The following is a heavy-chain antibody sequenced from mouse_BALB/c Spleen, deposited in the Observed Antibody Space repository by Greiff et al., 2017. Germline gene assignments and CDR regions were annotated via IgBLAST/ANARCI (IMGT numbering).Heavy chain of an antibody. CDR3: AKNDGYDSFFDY. V-gene: IGHV2-5-1*01. CDR2: IWRGGST. CDR1: GFSLTSYG. D-gene: IGHD2-2*01. J-gene: IGHJ2*01. Sequence: VQLVESGPSLVQPSQSLSITCTVSGFSLTSYGVHWVRQSPGKGLEWLGVIWRGGSTDYNAAFMSRLSITKDNSKSQVFFKMNSLQADDTAIYYCAKNDGYDSFFDYWGQGTTLTVSS.